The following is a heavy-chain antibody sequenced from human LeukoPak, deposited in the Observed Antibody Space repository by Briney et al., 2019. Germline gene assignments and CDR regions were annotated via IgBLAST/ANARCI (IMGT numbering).Heavy chain of an antibody. V-gene: IGHV4-59*01. CDR1: GGSISPYH. CDR2: IYYSGST. CDR3: ARTNAFAI. J-gene: IGHJ3*02. Sequence: PSETLSLTCTVSGGSISPYHWSWIRQPPGKGLEWIGYIYYSGSTNYNPSLKSRVTISVDTSKNQFSLRLNSVTAADTAVYYCARTNAFAIWGQGTMVTVSS.